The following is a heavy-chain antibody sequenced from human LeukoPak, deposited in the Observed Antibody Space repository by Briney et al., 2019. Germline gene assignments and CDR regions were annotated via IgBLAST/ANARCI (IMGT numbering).Heavy chain of an antibody. Sequence: ASVKVSCKASGYTFSSYGISWVRQAPGQGLEWMGGIIPIFGTANYAQKFQGRVTITADESTSTAYMELSSLRSEDTAVYYCARIVAYCSSTSCPYYFDYWGQGTLVTVSS. V-gene: IGHV1-69*13. CDR3: ARIVAYCSSTSCPYYFDY. CDR2: IIPIFGTA. CDR1: GYTFSSYG. J-gene: IGHJ4*02. D-gene: IGHD2-2*01.